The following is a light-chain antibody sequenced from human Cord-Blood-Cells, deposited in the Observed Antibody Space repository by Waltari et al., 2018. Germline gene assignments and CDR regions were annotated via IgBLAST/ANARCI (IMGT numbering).Light chain of an antibody. CDR1: QSVSSSY. V-gene: IGKV3-20*01. CDR2: GAS. CDR3: QQYGSSPPNT. J-gene: IGKJ2*01. Sequence: DIELTQSPGTLSLSPGERATLSCRASQSVSSSYLAWYQQKPGPAPRLLIYGASSRATGIPDRFSGSGAGTDFTLTISRLEPEDFAVYYCQQYGSSPPNTFGQGTKLEIK.